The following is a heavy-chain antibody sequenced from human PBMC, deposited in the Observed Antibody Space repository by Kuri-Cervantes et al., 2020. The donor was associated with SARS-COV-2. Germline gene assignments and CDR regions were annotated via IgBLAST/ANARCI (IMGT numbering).Heavy chain of an antibody. J-gene: IGHJ4*02. CDR1: GGSISSYY. D-gene: IGHD5-12*01. CDR3: ARGRAGSGYDYYFDY. V-gene: IGHV4-59*12. Sequence: SETLSLTCTVSGGSISSYYWSWIRQPPGKGLEWIGYISYSGSTNYNPSLKSRVTISVDTSKNQFSLKLSSVTAADTAVYYCARGRAGSGYDYYFDYWGQGTLVTVSS. CDR2: ISYSGST.